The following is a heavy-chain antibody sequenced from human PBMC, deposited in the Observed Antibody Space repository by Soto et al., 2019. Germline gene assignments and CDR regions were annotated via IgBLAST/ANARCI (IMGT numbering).Heavy chain of an antibody. V-gene: IGHV4-59*01. CDR2: IHYSGST. D-gene: IGHD2-2*01. Sequence: SETLSLTCTVSGGSISSYYWSWIRQPPGKGLEWIGYIHYSGSTNYNPSLKSRVTISVDTSKNQFSLKLSSVTAADTAVYYCARVRSSSYYYYGMDVWGQGTTVTVSS. CDR3: ARVRSSSYYYYGMDV. CDR1: GGSISSYY. J-gene: IGHJ6*02.